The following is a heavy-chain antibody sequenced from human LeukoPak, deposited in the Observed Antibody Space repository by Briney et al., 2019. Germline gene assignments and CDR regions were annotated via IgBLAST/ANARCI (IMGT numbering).Heavy chain of an antibody. D-gene: IGHD6-19*01. CDR2: VIPIFGTA. Sequence: EASVKVSCKASGGTFSSYAISWVRQATGQGLEWMGVVIPIFGTANYAQKFQGRVTITADESTSTAYMELSSLRSEDTAVYYCARDDIAVAGTGPFDYWGQGTLVTVSS. J-gene: IGHJ4*02. V-gene: IGHV1-69*01. CDR1: GGTFSSYA. CDR3: ARDDIAVAGTGPFDY.